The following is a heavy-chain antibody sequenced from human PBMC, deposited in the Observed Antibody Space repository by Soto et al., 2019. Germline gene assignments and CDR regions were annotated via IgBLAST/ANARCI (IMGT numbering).Heavy chain of an antibody. J-gene: IGHJ6*02. D-gene: IGHD6-19*01. CDR3: ARDWGSGWHYGMDV. V-gene: IGHV3-21*01. CDR1: GFTFSGYS. CDR2: NSSRSSYI. Sequence: PGGSLRLSCAASGFTFSGYSMNWVRQAPGKGLRWVSSNSSRSSYIYYADLVKGGFTISRDNAKNSLYLQMNSLIAEDTAVYYCARDWGSGWHYGMDVWGQGTTVTVSS.